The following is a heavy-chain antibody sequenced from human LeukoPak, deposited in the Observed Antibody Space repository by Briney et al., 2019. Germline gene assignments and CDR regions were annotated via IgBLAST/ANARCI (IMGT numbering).Heavy chain of an antibody. CDR2: INPSGGST. V-gene: IGHV1-46*01. Sequence: ASVKVSCKASGYTFTSYGISWVRQAPGQGLEWMGIINPSGGSTSYAQKFQGRVTMTRDMSTSTVYMELSSLRSEDTAVYYCARGRIAAASLNPWGQGTLVTVSS. CDR3: ARGRIAAASLNP. J-gene: IGHJ5*02. CDR1: GYTFTSYG. D-gene: IGHD6-13*01.